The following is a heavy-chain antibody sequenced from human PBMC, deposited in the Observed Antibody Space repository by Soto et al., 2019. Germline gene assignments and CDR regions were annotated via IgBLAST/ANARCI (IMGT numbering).Heavy chain of an antibody. CDR2: IKSKTDGGTT. CDR3: TTDDPINTY. Sequence: PVGSLRLSCAASGFTFSNAWMSWVRQAPGKGLEWVGRIKSKTDGGTTDYAAPVKGRFTISRDDSQRMLFLQMNSLKTEDTALYYCTTDDPINTYWGQGTLVTVSS. CDR1: GFTFSNAW. V-gene: IGHV3-15*01. J-gene: IGHJ4*02.